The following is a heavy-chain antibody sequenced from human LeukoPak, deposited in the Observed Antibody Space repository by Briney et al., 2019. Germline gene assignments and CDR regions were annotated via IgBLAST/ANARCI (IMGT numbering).Heavy chain of an antibody. D-gene: IGHD3-22*01. CDR2: VRFDTSQI. CDR3: AKDTLRSAEGYF. J-gene: IGHJ4*02. V-gene: IGHV3-30*02. CDR1: GVTFSKYS. Sequence: GGSLRLSCATSGVTFSKYSMQWVRQAPGKGLEWVVFVRFDTSQIYYADSVKGRFTISRDDSKSTLYLQMDSLRAEDTAVYYCAKDTLRSAEGYFWGQGILVTVSS.